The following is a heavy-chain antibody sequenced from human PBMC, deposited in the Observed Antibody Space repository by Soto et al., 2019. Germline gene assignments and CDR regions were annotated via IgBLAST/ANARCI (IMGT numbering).Heavy chain of an antibody. V-gene: IGHV4-31*03. D-gene: IGHD6-19*01. CDR2: IYYSGST. J-gene: IGHJ3*02. Sequence: SETLSLTCTVSGGSISSGGYYWSWIRQHPGKGLEWIGYIYYSGSTYYNPSLKSRVTISVDTSKNQFSLKRSSVTAADTAVYYCARDRTHGYSSGHDAFDIWGQGTMVTVSS. CDR3: ARDRTHGYSSGHDAFDI. CDR1: GGSISSGGYY.